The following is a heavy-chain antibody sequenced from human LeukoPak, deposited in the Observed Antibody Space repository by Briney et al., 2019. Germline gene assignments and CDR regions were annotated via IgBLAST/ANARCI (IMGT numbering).Heavy chain of an antibody. CDR1: PFIFSGHW. CDR3: AKDLHSLKIAVAVNAFDS. D-gene: IGHD6-13*01. V-gene: IGHV3-7*03. CDR2: IKEDGSER. Sequence: GGSLRLSCEASPFIFSGHWLNWVRQTPGKGLEWVASIKEDGSERQYVDSVKGRFSISRDNSKNTLYLQMNSLRAEDTAVYYCAKDLHSLKIAVAVNAFDSWGQGTLVTVSS. J-gene: IGHJ4*02.